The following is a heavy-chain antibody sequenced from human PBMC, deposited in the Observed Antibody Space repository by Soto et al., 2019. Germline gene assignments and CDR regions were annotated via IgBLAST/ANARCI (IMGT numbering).Heavy chain of an antibody. CDR2: IIPSFGTA. J-gene: IGHJ6*02. V-gene: IGHV1-69*12. D-gene: IGHD6-6*01. CDR1: GGTFRSYA. CDR3: ARVTAARRVYYYYGMDV. Sequence: QVQLVQSGAEVKKPGSSVKVSCTASGGTFRSYAISWVQQAHGQGLEWMGGIIPSFGTANYAQKFQGRVTITADESTSTAYMELSSLRSEDTAVYYCARVTAARRVYYYYGMDVWGQGTTVTVSS.